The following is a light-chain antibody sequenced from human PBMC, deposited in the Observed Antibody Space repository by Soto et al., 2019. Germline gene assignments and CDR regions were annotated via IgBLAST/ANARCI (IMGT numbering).Light chain of an antibody. CDR3: QQYNSYSWT. Sequence: DIHLTQSASSLSASVCDRVTINCRASQSISSWLAWYQQKPGKAPKLLIYDASSLESGVPSRFSGSGSGTEFTLTISSLQPDDFATYYCQQYNSYSWTVGQGTKVEI. J-gene: IGKJ1*01. V-gene: IGKV1-5*01. CDR1: QSISSW. CDR2: DAS.